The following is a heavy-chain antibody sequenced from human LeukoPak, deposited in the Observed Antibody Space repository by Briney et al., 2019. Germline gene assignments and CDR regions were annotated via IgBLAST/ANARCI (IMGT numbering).Heavy chain of an antibody. CDR3: ARHAAYYYGSGSYYFGY. CDR2: VYYSGST. Sequence: SSETLSLTCTVSGGSISSSSYYWGWIRQPPGKGLEWIGSVYYSGSTYYNPSLKSRVTMSVDTSKNQFSLKLSSVTAADTAVYYCARHAAYYYGSGSYYFGYWGQGTLVSVSS. J-gene: IGHJ4*02. D-gene: IGHD3-10*01. V-gene: IGHV4-39*01. CDR1: GGSISSSSYY.